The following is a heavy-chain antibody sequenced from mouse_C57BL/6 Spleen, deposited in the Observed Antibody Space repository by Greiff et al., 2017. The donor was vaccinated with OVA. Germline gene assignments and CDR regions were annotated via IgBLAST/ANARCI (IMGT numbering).Heavy chain of an antibody. Sequence: QVQLQQSGAELVRPGTSVKVSCKASGYAFTNYLIEWVKQRPGPGLEWIGVINPGSGGTNYNEKFKGKATLTADKSSSTDYMQLSSLTSEDSAVYFCARRGRGSSFPFAYWGQGTLVTVSA. CDR1: GYAFTNYL. CDR3: ARRGRGSSFPFAY. D-gene: IGHD1-1*01. V-gene: IGHV1-54*01. J-gene: IGHJ3*01. CDR2: INPGSGGT.